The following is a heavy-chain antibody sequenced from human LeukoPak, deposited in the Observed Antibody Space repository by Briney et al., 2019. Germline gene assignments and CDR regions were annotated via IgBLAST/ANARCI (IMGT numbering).Heavy chain of an antibody. V-gene: IGHV4-59*12. Sequence: SETLSLTCTVSGGSISSDYWSWIRQPPGKGLEWIGYIYYSGGINYNPSLESRVTISVDRSKNQFSLKLSSVTAADTAVYYCARGIYGSGSYRYYDSSGYGAFDIWGQGTMVTVSS. CDR2: IYYSGGI. D-gene: IGHD3-22*01. CDR3: ARGIYGSGSYRYYDSSGYGAFDI. CDR1: GGSISSDY. J-gene: IGHJ3*02.